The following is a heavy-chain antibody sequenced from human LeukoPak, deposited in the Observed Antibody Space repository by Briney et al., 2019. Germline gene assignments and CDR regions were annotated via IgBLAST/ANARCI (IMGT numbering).Heavy chain of an antibody. CDR3: ARGGGPAAMYNWFDP. V-gene: IGHV1-2*02. Sequence: ASVKVSCKASGYTFTGYYMHWVRQAPGQGLEWMGWINRNSGGTNYAQKFQGRVTMTRDTPISTAYMELSRLRSDDTAVYYCARGGGPAAMYNWFDPWGQGTLVTVSS. CDR2: INRNSGGT. CDR1: GYTFTGYY. D-gene: IGHD2-2*01. J-gene: IGHJ5*02.